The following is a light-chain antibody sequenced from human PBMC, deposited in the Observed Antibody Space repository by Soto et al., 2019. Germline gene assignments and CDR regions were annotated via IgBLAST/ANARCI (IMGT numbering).Light chain of an antibody. CDR1: SSDVGGYDY. CDR3: ISYASINTYV. CDR2: DVT. V-gene: IGLV2-14*01. Sequence: QSALTQPASVSGSPGQSITISCTGTSSDVGGYDYVSWYQQHPGKAPKLMINDVTNRPSGVSNRFSGSKSGNTASLTISGLQAEDEADYYCISYASINTYVFGTGTKLTVL. J-gene: IGLJ1*01.